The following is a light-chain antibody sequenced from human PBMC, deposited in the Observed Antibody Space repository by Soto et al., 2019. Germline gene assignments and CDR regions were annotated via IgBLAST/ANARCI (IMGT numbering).Light chain of an antibody. CDR1: SSDVGGYNY. CDR2: EVS. CDR3: AVWDGSLNGWV. J-gene: IGLJ3*02. Sequence: QSALTQPASVSGSPGQAITISCTGTSSDVGGYNYVSWYQQHPGKAPKLMIYEVSNRPSGVSNRFSGSESGNTASLTISGLQSEDEADYYCAVWDGSLNGWVFGGGTKLTVL. V-gene: IGLV2-14*01.